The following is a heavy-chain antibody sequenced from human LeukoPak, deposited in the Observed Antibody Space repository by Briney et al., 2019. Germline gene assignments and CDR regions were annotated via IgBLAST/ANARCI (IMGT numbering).Heavy chain of an antibody. J-gene: IGHJ4*02. Sequence: GSLRLSCAASGFTFSSYWMSWVRQAPGKGLEWVANIKQDGSEKYYVDSVKGRFTISRDNAKNSLYLQMNSLRAEDTAIYYCAKDVFELYDIYDHWGQGTLVTVSS. CDR3: AKDVFELYDIYDH. V-gene: IGHV3-7*03. CDR1: GFTFSSYW. D-gene: IGHD3-9*01. CDR2: IKQDGSEK.